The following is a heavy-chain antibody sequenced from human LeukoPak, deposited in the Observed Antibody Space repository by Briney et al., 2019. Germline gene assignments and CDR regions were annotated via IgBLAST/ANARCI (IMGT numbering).Heavy chain of an antibody. V-gene: IGHV3-74*01. D-gene: IGHD5-24*01. J-gene: IGHJ4*02. CDR2: ISHDGII. CDR3: ARDWVYKIDY. CDR1: GFTFSSYV. Sequence: GGSLRLSCETAGFTFSSYVMHWVRRTPGKGLVWVSRISHDGIISYADFVKGRFTISRDNAKNTLTLQMNSLRVEDTAVYFCARDWVYKIDYWGRGTLVTVSS.